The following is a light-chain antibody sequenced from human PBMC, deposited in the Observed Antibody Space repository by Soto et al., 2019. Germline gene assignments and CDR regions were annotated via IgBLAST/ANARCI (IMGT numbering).Light chain of an antibody. CDR3: QQYGSSPYT. CDR1: QSVSSSY. CDR2: GAS. J-gene: IGKJ2*01. Sequence: EIVLTQSPGTLSLSPEERATLSCRGSQSVSSSYLAWYQQKPGQAPRLLIYGASSRATGIPDRFSGSGSGTDFTLTISRLEPEDFAVYYCQQYGSSPYTFGQGTKLEIK. V-gene: IGKV3-20*01.